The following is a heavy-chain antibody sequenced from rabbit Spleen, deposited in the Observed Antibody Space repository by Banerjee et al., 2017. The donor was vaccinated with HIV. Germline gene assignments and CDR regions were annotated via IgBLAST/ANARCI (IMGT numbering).Heavy chain of an antibody. CDR3: ARGGYSYGVSSYAHGFNL. Sequence: QSLEESGGDLVKPGASLTLTCTASGVSFSSNNYMCWVRQAPGKGLEWIACIASGSSGDTYYASWAKGRFTISKTSSTTVTLQMTSLTAADTATYFCARGGYSYGVSSYAHGFNLWGPGTLVTVS. V-gene: IGHV1S40*01. CDR1: GVSFSSNNY. J-gene: IGHJ4*01. CDR2: IASGSSGDT. D-gene: IGHD6-1*01.